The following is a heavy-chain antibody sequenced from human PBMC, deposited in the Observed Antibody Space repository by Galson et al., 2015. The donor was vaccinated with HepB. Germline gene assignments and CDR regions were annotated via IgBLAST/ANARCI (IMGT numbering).Heavy chain of an antibody. V-gene: IGHV3-30*04. J-gene: IGHJ6*02. CDR2: ISYDGSNK. Sequence: LRLSCAASGFTFSSYAMHWVRQAPGKGLEWVAVISYDGSNKYYADSVKGRFTISRDNSKNTLYLQMNSLRAEDTAVYYCARFPYGDQLYRMDVWGQGTTVTVSS. CDR1: GFTFSSYA. CDR3: ARFPYGDQLYRMDV. D-gene: IGHD4-17*01.